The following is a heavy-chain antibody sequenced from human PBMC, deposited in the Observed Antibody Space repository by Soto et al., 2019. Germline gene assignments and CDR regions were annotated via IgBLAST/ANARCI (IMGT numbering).Heavy chain of an antibody. CDR1: GFTFSLYT. Sequence: EVQLVESGGGLVKPGGSLRLSCAASGFTFSLYTMTRVRQAPGKGLEWVASISSATSDIYYADSVRGRFTISGDNARNSHYLQMNSLTGEDTASYYCVTLCGGSCYFGVDVWGQGTTVTVSS. CDR3: VTLCGGSCYFGVDV. D-gene: IGHD2-15*01. J-gene: IGHJ6*02. CDR2: ISSATSDI. V-gene: IGHV3-21*06.